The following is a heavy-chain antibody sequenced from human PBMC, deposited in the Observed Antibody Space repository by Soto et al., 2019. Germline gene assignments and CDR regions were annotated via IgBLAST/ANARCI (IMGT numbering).Heavy chain of an antibody. V-gene: IGHV3-30-3*01. D-gene: IGHD2-8*01. Sequence: QVQLVESGGGVVQPGRSLRLSCAASGFTFSSYAMHWVRQAPGKGLEWVAVISYDGSNKYYADSVKGRFTISRDNSKNTLYLQMNSLRAEDTAVYYCARAGGDAPDCTNGVCPGWMDVWGQGITVTVSS. CDR2: ISYDGSNK. CDR3: ARAGGDAPDCTNGVCPGWMDV. CDR1: GFTFSSYA. J-gene: IGHJ6*02.